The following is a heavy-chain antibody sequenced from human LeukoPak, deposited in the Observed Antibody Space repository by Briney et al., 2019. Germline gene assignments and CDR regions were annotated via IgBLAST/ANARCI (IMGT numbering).Heavy chain of an antibody. J-gene: IGHJ3*02. D-gene: IGHD4-17*01. Sequence: SETLSLTCAVSGDSFSSHCWTWIRQSPGTGLEWIGYISHIGRTNYNPSLKSRVTISIDTSKNQFSLKLRSVTAADTAVYYCARDLVTVTKGFDIWGQGTMVSVSS. CDR2: ISHIGRT. CDR1: GDSFSSHC. CDR3: ARDLVTVTKGFDI. V-gene: IGHV4-59*11.